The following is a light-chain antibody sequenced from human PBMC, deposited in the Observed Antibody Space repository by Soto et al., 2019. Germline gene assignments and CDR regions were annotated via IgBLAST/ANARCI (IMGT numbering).Light chain of an antibody. CDR2: GAS. V-gene: IGKV3-15*01. CDR3: QQYNNWPRT. CDR1: QSVSSN. J-gene: IGKJ1*01. Sequence: EIVMTQSPATLVVSPGERATLSCRASQSVSSNLAWYQQNPGQAPRLLLYGASTRATGIPARFSGSGSGTAFTLTISSLHSEDFAVYYCQQYNNWPRTFGQGTKVDIK.